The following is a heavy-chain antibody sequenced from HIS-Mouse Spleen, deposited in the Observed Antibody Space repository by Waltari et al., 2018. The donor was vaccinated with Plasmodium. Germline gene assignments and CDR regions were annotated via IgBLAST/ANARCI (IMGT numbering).Heavy chain of an antibody. J-gene: IGHJ2*01. CDR3: AREDILTGYYNDYWYFDL. D-gene: IGHD3-9*01. V-gene: IGHV3-21*01. CDR2: SSSISSYI. Sequence: EVQLVESGGGLVKPGGSLRLSCAASGFTFSYYRMNWVRQAPGKGAEWVLSSSSISSYIYYADSVKGRFTSSRDNAKNSLYLQRNSLRAEDTAVYYCAREDILTGYYNDYWYFDLWGRGSLVTVSS. CDR1: GFTFSYYR.